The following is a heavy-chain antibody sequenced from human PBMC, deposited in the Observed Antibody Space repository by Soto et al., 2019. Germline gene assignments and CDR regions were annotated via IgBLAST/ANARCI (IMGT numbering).Heavy chain of an antibody. D-gene: IGHD3-9*01. CDR2: ISYDGRDS. CDR3: EKDRYCDSYYFDY. CDR1: GFTFTAFA. Sequence: GGSLRLSCAASGFTFTAFAIHWVRQAPGKGLEWVAVISYDGRDSHYADSVKGRLTISRDSSKNTVFLQINSLTTDDTAVYYCEKDRYCDSYYFDYWGQRTWVTVSS. J-gene: IGHJ4*02. V-gene: IGHV3-30*04.